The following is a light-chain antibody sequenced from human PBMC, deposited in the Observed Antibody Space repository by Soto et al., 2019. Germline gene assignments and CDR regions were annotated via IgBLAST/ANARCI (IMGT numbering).Light chain of an antibody. V-gene: IGKV3-20*01. CDR2: GAS. CDR3: QQYDGSPRT. CDR1: QSVHNF. J-gene: IGKJ1*01. Sequence: VTPSPATLSLSPGDRAALSCKASQSVHNFLAWYQQKPGQAPRLLIYGASSRATGVPDRFTGSGSGTDFTLTISRLEPEDFAVYYCQQYDGSPRTFGEGAIVDIK.